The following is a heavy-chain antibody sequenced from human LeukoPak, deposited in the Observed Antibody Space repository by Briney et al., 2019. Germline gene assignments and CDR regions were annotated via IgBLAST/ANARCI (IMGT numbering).Heavy chain of an antibody. D-gene: IGHD5-24*01. Sequence: SETLSLTCTVSGGSISSYYWSWIRQPPGKGLEWIGYIYYSGSTNYNPSLKSRVTISVDTSKNQVSLKLSSVNAAGPAVYFFARLAGEMGCDYWGQGTLVTVSS. CDR3: ARLAGEMGCDY. CDR1: GGSISSYY. J-gene: IGHJ4*02. CDR2: IYYSGST. V-gene: IGHV4-59*01.